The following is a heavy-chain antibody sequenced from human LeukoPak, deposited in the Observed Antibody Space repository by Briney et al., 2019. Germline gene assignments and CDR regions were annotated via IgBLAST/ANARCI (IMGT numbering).Heavy chain of an antibody. D-gene: IGHD1-26*01. V-gene: IGHV1-2*02. Sequence: ASVKVSCKAYGYTFTDYYMHWVRQAPGQGLEWMGWINPNSGGTNYAQKFQGRVTMTRDTSISTAYMELSRLRSDDTAVYYCAREGPIVGATHLVDYWGQGTLVTASS. J-gene: IGHJ4*02. CDR1: GYTFTDYY. CDR2: INPNSGGT. CDR3: AREGPIVGATHLVDY.